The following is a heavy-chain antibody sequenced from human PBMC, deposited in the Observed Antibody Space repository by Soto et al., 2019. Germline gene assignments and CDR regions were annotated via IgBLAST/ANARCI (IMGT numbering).Heavy chain of an antibody. V-gene: IGHV4-59*02. CDR3: ARDMHAGFTHYFHP. J-gene: IGHJ1*01. CDR1: SGSAGSQN. CDR2: PSYTGNT. D-gene: IGHD2-8*01. Sequence: SVTLCRHGFLSSGSAGSQNWGRARRFARRRFRWIAYPSYTGNTNYNPSLKSRVTISLDTSKNQLSLQLTSMTAADTAVYYCARDMHAGFTHYFHPWGQGHLGTDSS.